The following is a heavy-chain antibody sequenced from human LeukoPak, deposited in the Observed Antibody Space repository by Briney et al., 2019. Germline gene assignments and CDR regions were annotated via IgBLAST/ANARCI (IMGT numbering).Heavy chain of an antibody. Sequence: ASVKVSCKASGYTFTSYGISWVRQAPGQGLEWMGWINAYNGNTNYAQKLQGRVTMTTDTSTSTAYMELRSLRSDDTAVYYCARVLYGSGSYYRHFDYWGQGTLVTVSS. D-gene: IGHD3-10*01. CDR3: ARVLYGSGSYYRHFDY. V-gene: IGHV1-18*01. CDR1: GYTFTSYG. CDR2: INAYNGNT. J-gene: IGHJ4*02.